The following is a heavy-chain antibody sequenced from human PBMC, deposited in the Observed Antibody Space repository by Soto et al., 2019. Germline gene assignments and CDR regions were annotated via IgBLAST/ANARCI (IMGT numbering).Heavy chain of an antibody. CDR3: ARLKGYCSGGSCQMYYFDY. Sequence: PGESLKISCKGSGYSFTSYWIGWVRQMPGKGLEWMGIIYPGDSDTRYSPSFQGQVTISADKSISTAYLQWSSLKASDTAMYYCARLKGYCSGGSCQMYYFDYWGQGTLVTVSS. CDR2: IYPGDSDT. V-gene: IGHV5-51*01. D-gene: IGHD2-15*01. CDR1: GYSFTSYW. J-gene: IGHJ4*02.